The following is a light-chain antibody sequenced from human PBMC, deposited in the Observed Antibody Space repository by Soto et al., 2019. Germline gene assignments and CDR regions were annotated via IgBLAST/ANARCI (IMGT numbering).Light chain of an antibody. CDR2: DVS. CDR1: SSDVGGYNY. CDR3: SSYTSSGTLEVV. Sequence: QSVLTQPASVSGSPGQSITISCTGTSSDVGGYNYVSWYQQHPGKAPKLMIYDVSNRPSGVSNRFSGSKSGNTASLTISGLQAEDEADYYCSSYTSSGTLEVVFGGGTQLTVL. J-gene: IGLJ2*01. V-gene: IGLV2-14*01.